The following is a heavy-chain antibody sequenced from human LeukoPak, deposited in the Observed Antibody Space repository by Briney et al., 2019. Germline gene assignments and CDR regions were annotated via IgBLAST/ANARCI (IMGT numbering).Heavy chain of an antibody. D-gene: IGHD6-13*01. CDR2: IFHSGST. CDR1: GDSISSSSYY. J-gene: IGHJ4*02. Sequence: SETLSLTCTVSGDSISSSSYYWGWIRQPPGKGLEWIGSIFHSGSTYYNPSLKSRVTISVDTSKNQFSLKLTSVTAADTAVYYCARSWFSTGPADYWGQGTLVTVSS. V-gene: IGHV4-39*01. CDR3: ARSWFSTGPADY.